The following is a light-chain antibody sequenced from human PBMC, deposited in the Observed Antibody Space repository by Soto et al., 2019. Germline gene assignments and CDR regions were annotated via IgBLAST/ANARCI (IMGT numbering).Light chain of an antibody. Sequence: DVVMTQSPLSLPVTLGQPASISCRSSHSLVHSDGNTYMNWFQQRPGQSPRRLIYKVSNRDSGVPVTFRCSGSGTEIALKISGMESEDVGVYSGMPATHWPFTLGPGTQVDIK. CDR2: KVS. CDR1: HSLVHSDGNTY. CDR3: MPATHWPFT. V-gene: IGKV2-30*02. J-gene: IGKJ3*01.